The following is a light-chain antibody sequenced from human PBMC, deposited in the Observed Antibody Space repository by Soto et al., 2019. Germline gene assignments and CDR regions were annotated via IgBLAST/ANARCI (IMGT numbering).Light chain of an antibody. CDR3: SSYAGSNTFV. V-gene: IGLV2-14*01. Sequence: QSALTQPASVSGSPGQSITISCTGTSSDVGAYKYVSWYQQHPGKAPKVMIYEVSNRPSGVSNRFSGSKSGNTASLTISGLQAEDEADYFCSSYAGSNTFVFGTGTKLTVL. J-gene: IGLJ1*01. CDR2: EVS. CDR1: SSDVGAYKY.